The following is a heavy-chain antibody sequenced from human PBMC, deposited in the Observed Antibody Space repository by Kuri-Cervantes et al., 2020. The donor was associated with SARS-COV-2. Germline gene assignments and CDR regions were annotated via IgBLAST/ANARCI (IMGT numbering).Heavy chain of an antibody. D-gene: IGHD3-10*01. J-gene: IGHJ4*02. CDR2: IGTAGDT. CDR3: ARGSNSYYGSGSSTGTGFDY. V-gene: IGHV3-13*01. Sequence: SCKVSGYTLTELSMHWVRQATGKGLEWVSAIGTAGDTYYPGSVKGRFTISRENAKNSLYLQMNSLRAGDTAVYYCARGSNSYYGSGSSTGTGFDYWGQGTLVTVSS. CDR1: GYTLTELS.